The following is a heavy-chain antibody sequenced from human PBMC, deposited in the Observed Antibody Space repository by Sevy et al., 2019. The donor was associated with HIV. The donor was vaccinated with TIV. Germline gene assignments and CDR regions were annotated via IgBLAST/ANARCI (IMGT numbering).Heavy chain of an antibody. J-gene: IGHJ6*02. V-gene: IGHV3-23*01. CDR2: ISGSGDST. D-gene: IGHD2-15*01. Sequence: GGSLRLSCAASGFTFSNYAINWVRQAPGKGLDWVSRISGSGDSTFYADSVKGRFTISRDNSKNTVHLQMNSLRVEDTAVYYCAKVVVTADIDPFYYYAHGMDVWGQGTTVTVSS. CDR1: GFTFSNYA. CDR3: AKVVVTADIDPFYYYAHGMDV.